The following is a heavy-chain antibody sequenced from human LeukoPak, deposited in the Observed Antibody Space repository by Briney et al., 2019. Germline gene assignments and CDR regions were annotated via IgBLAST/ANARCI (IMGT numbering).Heavy chain of an antibody. V-gene: IGHV3-9*01. CDR1: GFTFDVYA. D-gene: IGHD4-23*01. Sequence: PGGSLRLSCEASGFTFDVYAMHWVRQAPGKGLEWVSGISWNSGTIGYGGAVEDRFTISRENAKNSLYLQMNSLREEDTALYYCAKDLDGGFRTPGVGMDVWGQGTTVIVSS. CDR3: AKDLDGGFRTPGVGMDV. CDR2: ISWNSGTI. J-gene: IGHJ6*02.